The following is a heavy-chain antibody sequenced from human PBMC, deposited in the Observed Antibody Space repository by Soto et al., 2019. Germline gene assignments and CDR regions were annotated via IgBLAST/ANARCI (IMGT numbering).Heavy chain of an antibody. CDR3: ARPYGGKIGDAPDL. Sequence: GGSLRLSCAASGFTFSIYGMSWVRQVPGKGLEWVSTISDSGDSAYSADSVKGRFTISRDNSKNTLYLQMNSLRAEDTAVYYCARPYGGKIGDAPDLWGQGTMVTVSS. CDR2: ISDSGDSA. CDR1: GFTFSIYG. V-gene: IGHV3-23*01. D-gene: IGHD2-15*01. J-gene: IGHJ3*01.